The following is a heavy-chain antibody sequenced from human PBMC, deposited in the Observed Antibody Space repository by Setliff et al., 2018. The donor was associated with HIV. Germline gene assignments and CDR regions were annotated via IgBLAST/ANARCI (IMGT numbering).Heavy chain of an antibody. CDR1: GDTITNYG. Sequence: ASVKVSCKASGDTITNYGLSWVRQTPGQGLEWMGWSSPHSGNSDCAEKLQDRVTMTVDTATNTAYMEMKSLRSDDTAVYYCATAGVLADPVFPLYVHDFYDHWGQGTLVTVSS. CDR2: SSPHSGNS. J-gene: IGHJ5*02. CDR3: ATAGVLADPVFPLYVHDFYDH. D-gene: IGHD2-21*01. V-gene: IGHV1-18*01.